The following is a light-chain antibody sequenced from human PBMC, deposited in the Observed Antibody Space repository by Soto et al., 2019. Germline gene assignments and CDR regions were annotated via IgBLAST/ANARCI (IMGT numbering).Light chain of an antibody. V-gene: IGKV1-27*01. CDR3: QQYNRARWT. J-gene: IGKJ1*01. CDR2: AAS. CDR1: QGISNY. Sequence: DIQMTQSPSSLSASVGDRVTITCRASQGISNYLAWYQQKPAKVPKLLIYAASTLQPRVPSRFSGSRSGTDFALTISSLQPEDVATYYCQQYNRARWTFGQGIKVEIK.